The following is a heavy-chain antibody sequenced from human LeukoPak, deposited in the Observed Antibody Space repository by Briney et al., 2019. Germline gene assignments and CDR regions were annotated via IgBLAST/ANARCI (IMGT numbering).Heavy chain of an antibody. CDR3: ARVNVCPRCHFDY. D-gene: IGHD3-16*01. V-gene: IGHV3-74*01. CDR1: GFTFSSYW. CDR2: ISTDGSSA. J-gene: IGHJ4*02. Sequence: PGGSLRLSCAASGFTFSSYWMHWVRQAPGKGLVWVSRISTDGSSAIYADSVKGRFTISRDNAKNTLYLQMNSLSAEDTAVYYCARVNVCPRCHFDYWGQGTLVTVSS.